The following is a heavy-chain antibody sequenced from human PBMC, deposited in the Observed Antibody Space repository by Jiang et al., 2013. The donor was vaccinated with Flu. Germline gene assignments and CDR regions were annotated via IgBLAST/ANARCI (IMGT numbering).Heavy chain of an antibody. CDR3: ARLLPYGDPESY. D-gene: IGHD4-17*01. CDR1: GGSISSSSYF. J-gene: IGHJ4*02. Sequence: GPGLVKPSETLSLTCTVSGGSISSSSYFWGWIRQPPGKGLEWIGSVYYTGTTHYNPSLEARVTVSIDTSRTRFSLKLTSVTAADSAVYYCARLLPYGDPESYWGQGTLVTVSS. V-gene: IGHV4-39*07. CDR2: VYYTGTT.